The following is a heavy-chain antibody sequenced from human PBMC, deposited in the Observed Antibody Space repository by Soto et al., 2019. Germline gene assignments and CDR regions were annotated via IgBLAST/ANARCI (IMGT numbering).Heavy chain of an antibody. V-gene: IGHV1-69*02. D-gene: IGHD3-10*01. CDR1: GGTFSSYT. CDR2: IIPILGIA. CDR3: ARGVGSGSYYNQYNWFDP. J-gene: IGHJ5*02. Sequence: SVKVSCKASGGTFSSYTISWVRQAPGQGLEWMGRIIPILGIANYAQKFQGRVTITADKSTSTAYMELSSLRSDDTAVYYCARGVGSGSYYNQYNWFDPWG.